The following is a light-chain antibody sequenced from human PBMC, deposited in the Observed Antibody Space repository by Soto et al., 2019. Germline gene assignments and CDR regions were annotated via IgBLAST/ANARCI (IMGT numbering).Light chain of an antibody. V-gene: IGKV1-5*01. Sequence: DIQMTQRPSTLSASVGDRVTITCRASQTISSWFAWYQQKPGKAPNLLIYDASTLERGVPSRFSGTGSGTEFTLTIDRLQPDDFATYYCQQYHTSSITFGQGTRLEI. J-gene: IGKJ5*01. CDR1: QTISSW. CDR3: QQYHTSSIT. CDR2: DAS.